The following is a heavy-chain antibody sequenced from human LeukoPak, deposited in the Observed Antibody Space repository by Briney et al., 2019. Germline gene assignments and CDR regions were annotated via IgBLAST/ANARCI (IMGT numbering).Heavy chain of an antibody. V-gene: IGHV3-53*01. CDR3: AREAAAGTIFDY. Sequence: GGSLRLSCAASGFTVSSNYMSWVRQAPGKGPEWVSVIYSGGSTYYADSVKGRFTISRDNSKNTLYLQMNSLRAEDTAVYYCAREAAAGTIFDYWGQGTLVTVSS. CDR1: GFTVSSNY. D-gene: IGHD6-13*01. J-gene: IGHJ4*02. CDR2: IYSGGST.